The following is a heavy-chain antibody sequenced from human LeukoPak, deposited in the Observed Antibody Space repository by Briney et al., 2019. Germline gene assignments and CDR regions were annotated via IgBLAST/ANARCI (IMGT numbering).Heavy chain of an antibody. CDR2: ISGRGDST. V-gene: IGHV3-23*01. J-gene: IGHJ4*02. Sequence: PGRSLRLSCTASGFTFNIYAMSWVRQAPGKGLGWVSAISGRGDSTYYADSAKGRFTISRDNSKNTLYLQMNSLRAEDTAVYYCAKDRGGYNSGWSFDHWGRGALVTVSS. D-gene: IGHD6-19*01. CDR3: AKDRGGYNSGWSFDH. CDR1: GFTFNIYA.